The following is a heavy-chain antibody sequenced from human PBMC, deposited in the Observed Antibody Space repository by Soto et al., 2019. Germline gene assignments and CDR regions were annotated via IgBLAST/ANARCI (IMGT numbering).Heavy chain of an antibody. V-gene: IGHV4-30-2*01. CDR2: IYHSGST. J-gene: IGHJ4*02. Sequence: QLQLQESGSGLVKPSQTLSLTCAVSGDSISSGGYSWSWIRQPPGKGLEWIGYIYHSGSTYYNPSLKSRVTISVDRSKNQFSLKLSSVTAADTAVYYCARARWDSSGYYSPVRYYFDYWGQGTLVTVSS. CDR3: ARARWDSSGYYSPVRYYFDY. CDR1: GDSISSGGYS. D-gene: IGHD3-22*01.